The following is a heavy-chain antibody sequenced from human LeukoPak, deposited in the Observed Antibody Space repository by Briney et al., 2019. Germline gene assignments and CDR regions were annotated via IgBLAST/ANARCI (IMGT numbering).Heavy chain of an antibody. CDR2: ISGSGGST. J-gene: IGHJ4*02. D-gene: IGHD6-19*01. CDR3: AKDRGYSSGWYSDY. CDR1: GFTFSSYA. V-gene: IGHV3-23*01. Sequence: GGPLRLSCAASGFTFSSYAMSWVRQAPGKGLEWVSAISGSGGSTYYADSVKGRFTISRDNSKNTLYLQMNSLRAEGTAVYYRAKDRGYSSGWYSDYWGQGTLVTVSS.